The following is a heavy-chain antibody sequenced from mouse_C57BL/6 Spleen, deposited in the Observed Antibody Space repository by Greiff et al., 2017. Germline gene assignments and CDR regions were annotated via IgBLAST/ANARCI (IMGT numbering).Heavy chain of an antibody. J-gene: IGHJ4*01. Sequence: VQLQQSGPGMVKPSQSLSLTCTVTGYSITSGYDWHWIRHFPGNKLEWMGFISYSGSTNYNPSLKSRISITHDTSKNHFFLKLNSVTTEDTATYYCARDQGYDGYFYAMDYWGQGTSVTVSS. CDR2: ISYSGST. CDR3: ARDQGYDGYFYAMDY. V-gene: IGHV3-1*01. D-gene: IGHD2-3*01. CDR1: GYSITSGYD.